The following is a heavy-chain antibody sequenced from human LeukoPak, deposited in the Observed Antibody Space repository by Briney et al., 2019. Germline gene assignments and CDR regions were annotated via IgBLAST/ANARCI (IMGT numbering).Heavy chain of an antibody. CDR2: ISSSSRYI. CDR3: ARDHGIVVVTASRPDS. J-gene: IGHJ4*02. Sequence: IPGACLRLSCAASGFTFSSYSMNWVRQAPGKGLEWVSSISSSSRYIDYADSVKGRFTICRDNAKNSLYLQMNNLRAEDTAVYFCARDHGIVVVTASRPDSWGEGTLVTVSS. CDR1: GFTFSSYS. D-gene: IGHD2-21*02. V-gene: IGHV3-21*01.